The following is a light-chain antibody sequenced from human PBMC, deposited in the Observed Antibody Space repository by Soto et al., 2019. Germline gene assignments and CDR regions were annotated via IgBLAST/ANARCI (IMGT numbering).Light chain of an antibody. J-gene: IGKJ1*01. Sequence: DIRMTQSPSTLSASVGDRVTIPCRASQSISTWLAWYQQKPGKAPKLLIYKASILQTGVPSRFSGSGSGTEFTLTISSLQPDDFATYYCQHYNTYPLTFGQGTKVEMK. CDR2: KAS. V-gene: IGKV1-5*03. CDR1: QSISTW. CDR3: QHYNTYPLT.